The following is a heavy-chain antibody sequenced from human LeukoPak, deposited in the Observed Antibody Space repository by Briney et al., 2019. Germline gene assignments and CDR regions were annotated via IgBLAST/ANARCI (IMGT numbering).Heavy chain of an antibody. V-gene: IGHV3-7*01. J-gene: IGHJ4*02. CDR1: GFIFSNYY. CDR2: IQEDGSAT. CDR3: ARRKEVQTTFDC. D-gene: IGHD1-14*01. Sequence: GGSLRLSCAASGFIFSNYYMGWVRQAPGKGLEWVANIQEDGSATYYVDSVKGRFTISRDNAKNSLDLQMNSLRAKDTAVYFCARRKEVQTTFDCWGQGTLVTVSS.